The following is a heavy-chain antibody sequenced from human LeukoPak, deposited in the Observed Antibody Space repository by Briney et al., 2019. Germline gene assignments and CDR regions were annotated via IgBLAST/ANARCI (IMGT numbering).Heavy chain of an antibody. CDR2: ISGYTT. CDR3: AKDGLRYSSSWFDY. D-gene: IGHD6-13*01. J-gene: IGHJ4*02. V-gene: IGHV3-23*01. CDR1: GFTFDDYG. Sequence: GGSLRLSCSASGFTFDDYGMSWVRQAPGKGLEWVSAISGYTTYYPDSVRGRFTMSRDNSKNTLYLQMNGLRAEDTAVYYCAKDGLRYSSSWFDYWGQGTLVTVSS.